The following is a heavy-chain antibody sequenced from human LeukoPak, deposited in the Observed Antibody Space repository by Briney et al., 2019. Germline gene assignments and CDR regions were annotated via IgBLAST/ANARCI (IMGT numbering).Heavy chain of an antibody. CDR3: ARESSGWLQLFDY. CDR2: IYSGGST. Sequence: GGSLRLSCAASGLTVSSKYMSWARQAPGKGLEWVSVIYSGGSTYYADSVKGRFTISRDNSKNTVYLQMNSLRAEDTAVYYCARESSGWLQLFDYWGQGTLVTVSS. J-gene: IGHJ4*02. D-gene: IGHD5-24*01. CDR1: GLTVSSKY. V-gene: IGHV3-66*01.